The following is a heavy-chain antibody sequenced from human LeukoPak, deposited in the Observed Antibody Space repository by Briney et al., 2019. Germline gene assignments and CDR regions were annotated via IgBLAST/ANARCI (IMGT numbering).Heavy chain of an antibody. CDR1: GYTSSSTA. Sequence: ASVKVSCKASGYTSSSTAIHWVRQATGQGLEWMGSLTFDTDDSVSTQKFQGRLTFSRDTSTNTDYMELSSLRSDDTAVYYCARGVEYGDDEDDDYYYSTDVWGKGTTVIVSS. V-gene: IGHV1-8*01. D-gene: IGHD4-17*01. CDR3: ARGVEYGDDEDDDYYYSTDV. J-gene: IGHJ6*03. CDR2: LTFDTDDS.